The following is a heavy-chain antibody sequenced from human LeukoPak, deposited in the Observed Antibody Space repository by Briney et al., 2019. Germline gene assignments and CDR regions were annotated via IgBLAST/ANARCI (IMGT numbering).Heavy chain of an antibody. V-gene: IGHV3-11*06. CDR2: ISSSSSYT. CDR1: GFTFSDYY. J-gene: IGHJ4*02. D-gene: IGHD2-2*01. Sequence: PGGSLRLSCAASGFTFSDYYMSWIRQAPGKGLEWVSYISSSSSYTNYADSVKGRFTISRDNAKNSLYLQMNSLRAEDTAVYYCARVVGEGYPDYWGQGTLVTASS. CDR3: ARVVGEGYPDY.